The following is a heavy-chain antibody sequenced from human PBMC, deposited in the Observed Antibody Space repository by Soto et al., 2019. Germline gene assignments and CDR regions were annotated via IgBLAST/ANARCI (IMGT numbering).Heavy chain of an antibody. J-gene: IGHJ4*02. Sequence: SVKVSCKASGGTFSSYAISWVRQAPGQGLEWMGGIIPIFGTANYAQKFQGRVTITGDTSTSTVYMELSSLRSEDTAVYYCASYFTGGPTYYDFWSGYSPVDYWGLGTLVTVSS. CDR3: ASYFTGGPTYYDFWSGYSPVDY. V-gene: IGHV1-69*06. CDR2: IIPIFGTA. D-gene: IGHD3-3*01. CDR1: GGTFSSYA.